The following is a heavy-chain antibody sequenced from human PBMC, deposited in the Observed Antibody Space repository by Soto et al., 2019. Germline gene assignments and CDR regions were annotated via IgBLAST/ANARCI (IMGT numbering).Heavy chain of an antibody. D-gene: IGHD4-17*01. Sequence: QVQLQESGPGLVKPSQTLSLTCTVSGGSISSGGYYWSWIRQHPGKGLEWIGYIYYSGSTYYNPYLKXXGXVXXETSQRQFSPKLSSVTAADTAVYYCARGGTTVTTNWGQGTLVTVSS. J-gene: IGHJ4*02. CDR2: IYYSGST. CDR3: ARGGTTVTTN. CDR1: GGSISSGGYY. V-gene: IGHV4-31*01.